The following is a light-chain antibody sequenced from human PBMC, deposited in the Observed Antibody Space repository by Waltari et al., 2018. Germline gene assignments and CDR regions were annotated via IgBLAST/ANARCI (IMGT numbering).Light chain of an antibody. CDR2: KAS. CDR3: QQYSNYYT. J-gene: IGKJ2*01. V-gene: IGKV1-5*03. CDR1: QSISSW. Sequence: DIQLTQSPSTLSASVGDRVTITCRASQSISSWLAWYQQKPGKAPKLLIYKASSLESWVPSRFSGSGSGTEFTLTISSLQPDDCATYYCQQYSNYYTFGQGTKLEIK.